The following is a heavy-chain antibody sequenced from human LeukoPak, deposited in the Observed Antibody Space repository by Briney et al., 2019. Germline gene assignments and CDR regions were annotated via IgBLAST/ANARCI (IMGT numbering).Heavy chain of an antibody. Sequence: SETLSLTCSVSGGSITTSSHYWGWIRQPPGKGLEWIGSIYYSGNTFYNPSLKSRVTISVDTSKKKFSLNLTSVTAADTAVYFCARYDYGDTPFAYWGQGILATVSS. D-gene: IGHD4-17*01. V-gene: IGHV4-39*01. J-gene: IGHJ4*02. CDR3: ARYDYGDTPFAY. CDR2: IYYSGNT. CDR1: GGSITTSSHY.